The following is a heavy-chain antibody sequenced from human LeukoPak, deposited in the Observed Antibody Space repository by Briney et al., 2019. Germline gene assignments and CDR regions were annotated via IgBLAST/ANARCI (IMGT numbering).Heavy chain of an antibody. V-gene: IGHV1-46*01. D-gene: IGHD4-23*01. J-gene: IGHJ4*02. CDR3: ARDFGGNSVSGVVNDY. CDR1: GYTFTTYS. CDR2: INLSGGST. Sequence: GASVKVSCKASGYTFTTYSMHWVRQAPGQGLEWMAIINLSGGSTDYTQKFQGRVTMTRDTSTSTVYMELSSLRSEDTAVYYCARDFGGNSVSGVVNDYWGQGTLVTVSS.